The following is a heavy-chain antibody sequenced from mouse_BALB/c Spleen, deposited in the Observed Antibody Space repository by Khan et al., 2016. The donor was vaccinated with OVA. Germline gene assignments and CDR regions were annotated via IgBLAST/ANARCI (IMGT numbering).Heavy chain of an antibody. J-gene: IGHJ3*01. Sequence: QVQLQQSGAELARPGASVKMSCKASGYIFTNYMMHWVKQRPGQGLEWIGDINPSNDYSNYNQNFKDKATLTADKSSSTAYRQLSSLTSDDSAVYYCARGGYGSFGFWGQGTLVTVSA. V-gene: IGHV1-4*01. CDR1: GYIFTNYM. CDR3: ARGGYGSFGF. CDR2: INPSNDYS. D-gene: IGHD1-1*01.